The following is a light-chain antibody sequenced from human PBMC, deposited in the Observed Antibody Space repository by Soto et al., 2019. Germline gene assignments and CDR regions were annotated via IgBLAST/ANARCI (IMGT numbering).Light chain of an antibody. Sequence: DIQLTQSPSFLSASVGDRVTITCRASQGISSYLAWYQQKPGKAPKLLIYAASTLQSGVPSRFSGSGSGTDFTFTISSLQPEDIATYYCQQYDHLVTFGGGTKVEIK. CDR2: AAS. CDR1: QGISSY. J-gene: IGKJ4*01. CDR3: QQYDHLVT. V-gene: IGKV1-9*01.